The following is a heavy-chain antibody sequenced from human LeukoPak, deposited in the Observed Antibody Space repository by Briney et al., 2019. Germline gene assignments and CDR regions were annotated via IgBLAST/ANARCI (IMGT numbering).Heavy chain of an antibody. Sequence: GGSLRLYCAASGFTVSGNYMSWVRQAPGKGLEWVSIIYSGGSTYYADSVKGRFTISRDNSKNTLYLQMNSLRAEDTAVYYCARARHSSSWYYFDYWGQGTLVTVSS. V-gene: IGHV3-66*02. J-gene: IGHJ4*02. CDR2: IYSGGST. CDR3: ARARHSSSWYYFDY. CDR1: GFTVSGNY. D-gene: IGHD6-13*01.